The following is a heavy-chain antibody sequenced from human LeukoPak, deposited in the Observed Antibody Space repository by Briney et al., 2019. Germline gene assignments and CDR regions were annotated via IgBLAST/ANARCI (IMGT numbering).Heavy chain of an antibody. D-gene: IGHD1-26*01. CDR1: GFAFSAYW. J-gene: IGHJ4*02. CDR2: IKEDGSEK. V-gene: IGHV3-7*05. Sequence: GGSLRLPCVASGFAFSAYWMTWVRQAPGKGLEWVANIKEDGSEKFYVDSVKGRFTISRDNAKNSLYLQMNSLRAEDTAVYYCARDRAGRYGGDFDYWGQGTLVTVSS. CDR3: ARDRAGRYGGDFDY.